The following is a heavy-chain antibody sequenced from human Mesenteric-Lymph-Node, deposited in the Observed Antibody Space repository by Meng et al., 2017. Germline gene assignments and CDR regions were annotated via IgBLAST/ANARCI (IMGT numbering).Heavy chain of an antibody. V-gene: IGHV3-23*01. CDR1: GFTFSSYA. J-gene: IGHJ4*02. Sequence: GESLKISCAASGFTFSSYAMSWVRQAPGKGLEWVSAISGSGGSTYYADSVKGRFTISRDNSKNTLYLQMNSLRAEDTVVYYCARATWGDSSGYYPYWGQGTLVTVSS. D-gene: IGHD3-22*01. CDR2: ISGSGGST. CDR3: ARATWGDSSGYYPY.